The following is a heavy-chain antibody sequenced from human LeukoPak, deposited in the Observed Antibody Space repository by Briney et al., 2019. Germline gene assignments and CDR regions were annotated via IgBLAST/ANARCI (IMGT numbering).Heavy chain of an antibody. D-gene: IGHD2-8*01. CDR1: GFTFSSHW. J-gene: IGHJ4*02. Sequence: GGSLRLSCAASGFTFSSHWMSWVRQAPGKELEWVANIKPDRSEKYPVDSVKGRFTVTRDNARNTLYLQMSRLRDDDSAVYYCARAPAFCTVDYWGQGTLVTVSS. V-gene: IGHV3-7*01. CDR2: IKPDRSEK. CDR3: ARAPAFCTVDY.